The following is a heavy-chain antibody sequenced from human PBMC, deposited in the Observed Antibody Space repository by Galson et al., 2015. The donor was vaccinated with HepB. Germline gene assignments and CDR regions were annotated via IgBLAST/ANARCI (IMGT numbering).Heavy chain of an antibody. Sequence: SLRLSCAASGFTFNSFSFNWVRQAPGKGLEWVSGISSSGKYIFYADSVKGRFTISRDNAKNSMSLQMNSLRAEDTAVYYCARESLDCTGGACYSEVYFDFWGQGTLVTVSS. D-gene: IGHD2-15*01. CDR2: ISSSGKYI. CDR1: GFTFNSFS. CDR3: ARESLDCTGGACYSEVYFDF. V-gene: IGHV3-21*01. J-gene: IGHJ4*02.